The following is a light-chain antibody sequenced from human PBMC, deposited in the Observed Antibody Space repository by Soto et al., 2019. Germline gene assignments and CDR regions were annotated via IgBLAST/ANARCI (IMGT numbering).Light chain of an antibody. V-gene: IGKV3-11*01. J-gene: IGKJ4*01. CDR1: QSVRSY. Sequence: EIVLTQSPATLSLFPGERATLSCRASQSVRSYLAWYQQKAGQAPRLLIYDASKRATGIPARFSGSGSGTDLTLTISSLEPEDLAVYYCQQRDKWPLTFGGGTKVEIK. CDR2: DAS. CDR3: QQRDKWPLT.